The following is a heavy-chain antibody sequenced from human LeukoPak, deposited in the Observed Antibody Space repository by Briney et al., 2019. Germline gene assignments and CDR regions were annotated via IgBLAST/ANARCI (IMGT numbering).Heavy chain of an antibody. CDR3: ARALGYYYDSSGYYGY. CDR2: ISSSGSTI. CDR1: GFTFSSYW. J-gene: IGHJ4*02. V-gene: IGHV3-48*04. D-gene: IGHD3-22*01. Sequence: PGGSLRLSCAASGFTFSSYWMSWVRQAPGKGLEWVSYISSSGSTIYYADSVKGRFTISRDNAKNSLYLQMNSLRAEDTAVYYCARALGYYYDSSGYYGYWGQGTLVTVSS.